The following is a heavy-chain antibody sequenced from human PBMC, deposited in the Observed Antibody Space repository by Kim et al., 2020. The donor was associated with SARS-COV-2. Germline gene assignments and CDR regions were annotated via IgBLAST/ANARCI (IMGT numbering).Heavy chain of an antibody. V-gene: IGHV4-34*01. CDR2: INHSGST. Sequence: SETLSLTCAVYGGSFSGYYWSWIRQPPGKGLEWIGEINHSGSTNYNPSLKSRVTISVDTSKNQFSLKLSSVTAADTAVYYCARGRRGYYGAFDYWGQGTLVTVSS. CDR3: ARGRRGYYGAFDY. D-gene: IGHD3-3*01. J-gene: IGHJ4*02. CDR1: GGSFSGYY.